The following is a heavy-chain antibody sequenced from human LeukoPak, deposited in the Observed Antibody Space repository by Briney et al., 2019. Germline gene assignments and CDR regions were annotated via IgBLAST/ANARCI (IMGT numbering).Heavy chain of an antibody. D-gene: IGHD5-12*01. V-gene: IGHV4-34*01. J-gene: IGHJ4*02. CDR3: ARDRGGRTGYASGDFDF. Sequence: SETLSLTCAVYGGSVSGYYWSWIRQPPGKGLEWIGEISHRGRTNYNPSLKGRVTISVDTSKNQFSLKLNSVTAADTAVYYCARDRGGRTGYASGDFDFWGQGVLVTVSS. CDR2: ISHRGRT. CDR1: GGSVSGYY.